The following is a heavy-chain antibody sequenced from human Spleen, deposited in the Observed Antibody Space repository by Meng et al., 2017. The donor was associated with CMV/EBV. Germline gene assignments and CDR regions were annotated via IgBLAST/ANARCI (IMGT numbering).Heavy chain of an antibody. CDR1: NYSFINYD. CDR3: AREAPDDYYYYYGMDV. CDR2: ISVFSGET. Sequence: ASVKVSCKASNYSFINYDIGWVRQAPGQGLEWMGWISVFSGETKYTQKVEGRVSMTTDTSTSTAYMELRSLRSDDTAVYYCAREAPDDYYYYYGMDVWGQGTTVTVSS. J-gene: IGHJ6*02. V-gene: IGHV1-18*01.